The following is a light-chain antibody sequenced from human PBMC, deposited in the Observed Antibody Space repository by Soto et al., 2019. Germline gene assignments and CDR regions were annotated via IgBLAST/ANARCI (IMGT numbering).Light chain of an antibody. V-gene: IGKV3-20*01. Sequence: EVVMTQSPAALSLXXGXXAXLXCRASQSVTSNYLAWYQQKPGQAPRLLIYGISSRATGVPDRFSGSGSGTDFTLTISRLEPEDFAVFYCQQYATSPTFGQGTRLEIK. J-gene: IGKJ5*01. CDR1: QSVTSNY. CDR3: QQYATSPT. CDR2: GIS.